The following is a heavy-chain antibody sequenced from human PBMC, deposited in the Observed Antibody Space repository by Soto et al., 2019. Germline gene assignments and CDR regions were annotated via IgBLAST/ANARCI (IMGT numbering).Heavy chain of an antibody. D-gene: IGHD2-15*01. CDR3: AAGGGWITGGMDYFDY. CDR1: GFTFTSSA. V-gene: IGHV1-58*02. CDR2: IVGGSGNT. J-gene: IGHJ4*02. Sequence: ASVKVSFKASGFTFTSSAMQWVRQARGQRLEWIGWIVGGSGNTNYAQKFQERVTITRDMSTSTAYMERSSLRSEDTAVYYCAAGGGWITGGMDYFDYWGQGTLVTVSS.